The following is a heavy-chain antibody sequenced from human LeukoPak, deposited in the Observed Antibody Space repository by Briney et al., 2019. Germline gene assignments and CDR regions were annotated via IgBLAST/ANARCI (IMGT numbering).Heavy chain of an antibody. CDR1: GGSFSGYY. J-gene: IGHJ4*02. Sequence: SETPSLTCAIYGGSFSGYYWSWIRQPPGKGLEWIGEINHSGSTNYNPSLKSRVTISVDTSKNQFSLKLSSVTAADTAVYYCARGRFRAAPFDYWGQGTLVTVSS. D-gene: IGHD6-6*01. V-gene: IGHV4-34*01. CDR2: INHSGST. CDR3: ARGRFRAAPFDY.